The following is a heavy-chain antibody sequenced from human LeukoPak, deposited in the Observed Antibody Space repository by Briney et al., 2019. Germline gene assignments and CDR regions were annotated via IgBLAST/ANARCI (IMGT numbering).Heavy chain of an antibody. Sequence: GGSLRLSCATSGFTLSSYSMNWVRQAPGKGLEGVSYISSGSTTIYYADSVKGRFTISRDNAKNSLYLQMNSLRAGDTAVYYCARDVEQWLVRVYYFDYWGQGTLVTVSS. CDR1: GFTLSSYS. CDR3: ARDVEQWLVRVYYFDY. CDR2: ISSGSTTI. J-gene: IGHJ4*02. V-gene: IGHV3-48*01. D-gene: IGHD6-19*01.